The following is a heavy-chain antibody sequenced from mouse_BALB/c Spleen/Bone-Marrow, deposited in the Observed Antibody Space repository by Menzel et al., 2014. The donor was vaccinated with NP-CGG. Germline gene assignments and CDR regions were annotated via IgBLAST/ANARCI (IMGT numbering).Heavy chain of an antibody. V-gene: IGHV7-3*02. D-gene: IGHD1-1*01. CDR1: GFTFTDYY. J-gene: IGHJ1*01. Sequence: EVQLVESGGGLVQPGGSLRLSCATSGFTFTDYYMSWVRQPPGKALEWLGFIRNKANGYTTEYIASVKGRFTISRDNSQSILYRQGNILRAEDSATYFCARPNFAYYYGSSYLYFDVGGAGTTVTGPS. CDR2: IRNKANGYTT. CDR3: ARPNFAYYYGSSYLYFDV.